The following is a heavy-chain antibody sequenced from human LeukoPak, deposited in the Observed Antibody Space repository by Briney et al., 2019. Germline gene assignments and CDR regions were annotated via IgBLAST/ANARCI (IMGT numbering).Heavy chain of an antibody. J-gene: IGHJ4*02. CDR3: ARVYYGSGNTDY. CDR2: INPNSGGT. V-gene: IGHV1-2*06. D-gene: IGHD3-10*01. Sequence: ASVKVSCKASGYTFTGYYMHWVRQAPGQGIEGMGRINPNSGGTNYAQKFKGRVTMNRDTSISTAYMELSRLRSDDTAVYYCARVYYGSGNTDYWGQGTLVTVSS. CDR1: GYTFTGYY.